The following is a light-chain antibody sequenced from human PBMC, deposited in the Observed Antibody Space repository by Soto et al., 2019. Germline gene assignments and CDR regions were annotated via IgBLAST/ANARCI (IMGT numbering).Light chain of an antibody. CDR3: QQSSSTPQT. CDR1: QSVSNY. CDR2: VAS. V-gene: IGKV1-39*01. J-gene: IGKJ4*01. Sequence: DIQMTQSPSSLSASVGERVTITCRASQSVSNYLSWYQQKPGKAPKLLINVASTLQSGVPSRVSGSGSGTDFTLAISSLQPEDFATYYCQQSSSTPQTFGGGTRVEIK.